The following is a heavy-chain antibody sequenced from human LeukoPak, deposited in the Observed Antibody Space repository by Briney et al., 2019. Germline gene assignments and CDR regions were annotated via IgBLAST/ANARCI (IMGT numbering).Heavy chain of an antibody. CDR1: GGSISSYY. CDR2: IYYTGST. V-gene: IGHV4-59*01. CDR3: ARWYCISDTCYHMDV. J-gene: IGHJ6*03. D-gene: IGHD2-2*01. Sequence: SETLSLTCSVSGGSISSYYWSWIRQPPGKGLEWIGYIYYTGSTVYTPSLKSRVTTSVDTSKQQLSLKLSSVTAADTAVYYCARWYCISDTCYHMDVWGKGATVTVSS.